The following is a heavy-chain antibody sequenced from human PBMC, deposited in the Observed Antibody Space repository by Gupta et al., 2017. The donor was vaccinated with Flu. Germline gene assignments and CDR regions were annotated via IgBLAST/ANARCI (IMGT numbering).Heavy chain of an antibody. CDR1: GFTFSSYG. CDR2: ISYDGSNK. V-gene: IGHV3-30*03. Sequence: QVQLVESGGGVVQPGRSLRLSCAASGFTFSSYGMHWVRQAPGKGLEWVAVISYDGSNKYYADSVKGRFTISRDNSKNTLYLQMNSLRAEDTAVYYCASYSYDAFDIWGQGTMVTVSS. D-gene: IGHD2-15*01. CDR3: ASYSYDAFDI. J-gene: IGHJ3*02.